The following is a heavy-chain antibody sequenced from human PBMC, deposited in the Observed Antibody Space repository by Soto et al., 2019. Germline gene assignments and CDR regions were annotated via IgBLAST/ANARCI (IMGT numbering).Heavy chain of an antibody. J-gene: IGHJ4*02. Sequence: PSDTLSLTFAVYGGSFSGHYWSWIRQSPGRGLEWIGEINHSGATNYSPSLKSRITLLVYTSKNQFSLKLRSVTAADTAVYYCVRAITLIEAVQGGAPDKYYFDSWGQGTRVTVSS. CDR1: GGSFSGHY. D-gene: IGHD3-22*01. V-gene: IGHV4-34*01. CDR3: VRAITLIEAVQGGAPDKYYFDS. CDR2: INHSGAT.